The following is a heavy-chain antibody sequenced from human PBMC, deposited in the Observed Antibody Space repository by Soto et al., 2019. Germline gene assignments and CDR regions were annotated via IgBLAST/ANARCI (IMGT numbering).Heavy chain of an antibody. CDR3: ARDLSSGRYEFDP. V-gene: IGHV3-21*01. CDR2: ISSSSSYI. CDR1: GFTFSSYS. Sequence: ESGGGLVKPGGSLRLSCAASGFTFSSYSMNWVRQAPGKGLEWVSSISSSSSYIYYADSVKGRFTISRDNAKNSLYLQMNSLRAEDTAVYYCARDLSSGRYEFDPWGQGTLVTVSS. J-gene: IGHJ5*02. D-gene: IGHD6-19*01.